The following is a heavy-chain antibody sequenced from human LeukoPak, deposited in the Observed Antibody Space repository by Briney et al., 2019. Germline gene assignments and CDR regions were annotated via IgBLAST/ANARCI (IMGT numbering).Heavy chain of an antibody. CDR2: IYYSGST. CDR3: ARARAYCGGDCYWGLDY. D-gene: IGHD2-21*02. J-gene: IGHJ4*02. V-gene: IGHV4-59*01. Sequence: PSETLSLTCTVSGGSISSYYWSWIRQPPGKGLEWIGYIYYSGSTNYNPSLKSRVTISVDTSKNQFSLKLSSVTAADTAVYYCARARAYCGGDCYWGLDYWGQGTLVTVSS. CDR1: GGSISSYY.